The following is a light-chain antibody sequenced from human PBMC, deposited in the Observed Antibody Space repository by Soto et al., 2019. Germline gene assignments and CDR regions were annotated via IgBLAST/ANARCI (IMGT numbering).Light chain of an antibody. CDR1: QTVRNNY. J-gene: IGKJ4*01. Sequence: EFVKTQSPGTLSLSPGVGATLSCGASQTVRNNYLAWYQQKPGQAPRLLIYDASRRATGIPDRFSGGGSGTDFTLTISRLEPEDFAVYYCQQFSSYPLTFGGGTEVDIK. CDR2: DAS. CDR3: QQFSSYPLT. V-gene: IGKV3-20*01.